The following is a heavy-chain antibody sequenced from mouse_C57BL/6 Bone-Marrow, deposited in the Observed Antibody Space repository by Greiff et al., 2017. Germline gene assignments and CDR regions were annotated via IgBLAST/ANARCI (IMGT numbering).Heavy chain of an antibody. CDR1: GFTFSSYA. CDR3: TRDITTVEYWYCDV. V-gene: IGHV5-9-1*02. J-gene: IGHJ1*03. CDR2: ISSGGDYI. D-gene: IGHD1-1*01. Sequence: EVKLMESGEGLVKPGGSLKLSCAASGFTFSSYAMSWVRQTPEKRLEWVAYISSGGDYIYYADTVKGRFTISRDNARNTLYLQMSSLKSEDTAMYYCTRDITTVEYWYCDVWGTGTTVTVAS.